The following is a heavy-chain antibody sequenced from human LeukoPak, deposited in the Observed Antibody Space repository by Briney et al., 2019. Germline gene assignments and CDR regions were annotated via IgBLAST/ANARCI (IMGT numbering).Heavy chain of an antibody. CDR2: IYYTSNN. CDR3: ARGGAGVGYTLSFDH. J-gene: IGHJ4*03. D-gene: IGHD3-3*01. CDR1: DGSISSGRFN. V-gene: IGHV4-39*07. Sequence: SETLSLTCSVSDGSISSGRFNWGWLRQTPGRGLEGLRNIYYTSNNYYNPTPKGRLPISMYTAETQFSLDLNSITAADAAMYYCARGGAGVGYTLSFDHWGQGTLVTISS.